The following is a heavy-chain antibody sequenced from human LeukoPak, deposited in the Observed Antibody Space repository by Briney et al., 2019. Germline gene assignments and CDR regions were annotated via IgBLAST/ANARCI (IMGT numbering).Heavy chain of an antibody. CDR3: ARGKGSPLHYMDV. D-gene: IGHD3-10*01. J-gene: IGHJ6*03. Sequence: GGSLRLSCAASGFTVSSNYMSWVRQAPGKGLEWVSVIYSGGSTYYADSVKGRFTISRDNSKNTLYLQMNSLRAEDTAVYYCARGKGSPLHYMDVWGKGTTVTVSS. CDR1: GFTVSSNY. CDR2: IYSGGST. V-gene: IGHV3-66*01.